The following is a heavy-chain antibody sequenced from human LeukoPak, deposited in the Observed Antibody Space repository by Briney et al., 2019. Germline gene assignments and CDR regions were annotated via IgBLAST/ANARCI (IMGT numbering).Heavy chain of an antibody. Sequence: ASVKVSCKASGGTFSSYAISWVRQAPGQGLEWMGGIIPIFGTANYAQKFQGRVTITADESTSTAYMELSSLRSDDTAVYYCARDKELLAVVAHDAFDIWGQGTMVTVSS. CDR2: IIPIFGTA. CDR3: ARDKELLAVVAHDAFDI. V-gene: IGHV1-69*13. J-gene: IGHJ3*02. CDR1: GGTFSSYA. D-gene: IGHD6-19*01.